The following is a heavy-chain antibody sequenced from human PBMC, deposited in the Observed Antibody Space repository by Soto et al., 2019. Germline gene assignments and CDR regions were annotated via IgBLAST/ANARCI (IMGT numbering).Heavy chain of an antibody. Sequence: PGGSLRLSCAASGFTFGSYGMHWVRQAPGKGLGWVAVISYDGSNKYYADSVKGRFTISRDNSKNTLYLQMNSLRAEDTAVYYCAKDHRTYYDFWSGYPPTGYWGQGTLVTVSS. J-gene: IGHJ4*02. CDR2: ISYDGSNK. D-gene: IGHD3-3*01. V-gene: IGHV3-30*18. CDR3: AKDHRTYYDFWSGYPPTGY. CDR1: GFTFGSYG.